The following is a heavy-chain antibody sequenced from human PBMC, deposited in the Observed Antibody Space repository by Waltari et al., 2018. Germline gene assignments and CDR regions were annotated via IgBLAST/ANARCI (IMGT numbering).Heavy chain of an antibody. D-gene: IGHD6-19*01. Sequence: QVQLLESGGGVVQPGGSLRLSCAASGFTFSTYGMHWVRQAPGKGLEWVAFIRYDGSNKYYGDSVKGRFTISRDNSKNTLYLQMNSLRAEDTAVYYCAKALYSSGWYEGVDYWGQGTLVTVSS. J-gene: IGHJ4*02. V-gene: IGHV3-30*02. CDR2: IRYDGSNK. CDR1: GFTFSTYG. CDR3: AKALYSSGWYEGVDY.